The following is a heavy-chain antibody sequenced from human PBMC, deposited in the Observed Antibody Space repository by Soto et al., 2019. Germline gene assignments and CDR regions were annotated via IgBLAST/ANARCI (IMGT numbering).Heavy chain of an antibody. CDR1: GYTFTSYA. D-gene: IGHD2-2*01. CDR2: ISAYNGNT. J-gene: IGHJ6*02. Sequence: ASVKVSCKASGYTFTSYAMHWVRQAPGQRLEWMGWISAYNGNTNYAQKLQGRVTMTTDTSTSAAYMELRSLRSDDTAVYYCAREDIVLVPATLYYYGMDVWGQGTTVTV. V-gene: IGHV1-18*01. CDR3: AREDIVLVPATLYYYGMDV.